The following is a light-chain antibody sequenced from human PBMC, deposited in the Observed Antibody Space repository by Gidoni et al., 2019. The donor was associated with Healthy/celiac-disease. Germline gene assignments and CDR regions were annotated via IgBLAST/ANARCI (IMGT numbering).Light chain of an antibody. CDR1: QGISSY. CDR2: AAS. Sequence: AIRMNQHPSSFSASTGDRVTITFRASQGISSYLAWYQQKPGKSPKLLIYAASTLQSGVPSRFSGSGSGTDFTLTISCLQSEDFATYYCQQYYSYPRTFGGXTKVEIK. V-gene: IGKV1-8*01. J-gene: IGKJ4*01. CDR3: QQYYSYPRT.